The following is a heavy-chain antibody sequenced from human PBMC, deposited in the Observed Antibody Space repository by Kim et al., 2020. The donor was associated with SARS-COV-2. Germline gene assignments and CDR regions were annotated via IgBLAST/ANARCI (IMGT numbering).Heavy chain of an antibody. CDR3: VNDCSGGSCYSLMDY. CDR2: ISSNGGST. CDR1: GFTFSSYA. D-gene: IGHD2-15*01. J-gene: IGHJ4*02. V-gene: IGHV3-64D*09. Sequence: GGSLRLSCSASGFTFSSYAMHWVRQAPGKGLEYVSAISSNGGSTYYADSVKGRFTISRDNSKNTLYLQMSSLRAEDTAVYYCVNDCSGGSCYSLMDYWGQGTLVTVSS.